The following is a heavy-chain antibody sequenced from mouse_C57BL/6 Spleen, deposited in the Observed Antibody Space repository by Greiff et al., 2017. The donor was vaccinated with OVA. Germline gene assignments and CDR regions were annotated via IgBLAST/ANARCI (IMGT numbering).Heavy chain of an antibody. CDR3: ARSRDYGSSYDFDY. Sequence: VKLMESGPELVKPGASVKISCKASGYAFSSSWMNWVKQRPGKGLEWIGRIYPGDGDTNYNGKFKGKATLTADKSSSTAYMQLSSLTSEDSAVYFCARSRDYGSSYDFDYWGQGTTLTVSS. V-gene: IGHV1-82*01. J-gene: IGHJ2*01. D-gene: IGHD1-1*01. CDR1: GYAFSSSW. CDR2: IYPGDGDT.